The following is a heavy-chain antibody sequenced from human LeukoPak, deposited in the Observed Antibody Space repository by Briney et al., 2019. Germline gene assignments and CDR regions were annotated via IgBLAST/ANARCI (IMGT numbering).Heavy chain of an antibody. Sequence: PGGSLRLSCAASGFTFSSYAMSWVRQAPGKGLEWVANIKEHGGEKYYVDSVKGRFTISRDNAKNSLYLQMNSLRAEDTAVYYCARLNRGFCYGTTCYMEPGAGHWGQGTLVTVSS. D-gene: IGHD2-2*02. CDR3: ARLNRGFCYGTTCYMEPGAGH. J-gene: IGHJ4*02. V-gene: IGHV3-7*01. CDR1: GFTFSSYA. CDR2: IKEHGGEK.